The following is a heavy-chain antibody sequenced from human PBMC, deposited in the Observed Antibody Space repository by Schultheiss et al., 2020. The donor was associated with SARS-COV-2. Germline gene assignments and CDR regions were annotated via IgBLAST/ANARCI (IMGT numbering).Heavy chain of an antibody. CDR2: IYWNDDK. J-gene: IGHJ4*02. D-gene: IGHD3-22*01. V-gene: IGHV2-5*04. CDR3: VHKYDSSGYLYLIN. CDR1: DFALSTSRVG. Sequence: SGPTLVKPTQTLTLTCTLSDFALSTSRVGVAWIRQPPGKALEWLALIYWNDDKRYSPSLKSRLTITKDTSKKQVVLTMANVDPMDTGTYYCVHKYDSSGYLYLINWGQGTRVTVSS.